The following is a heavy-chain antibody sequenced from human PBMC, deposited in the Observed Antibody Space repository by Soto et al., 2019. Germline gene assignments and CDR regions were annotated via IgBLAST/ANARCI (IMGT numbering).Heavy chain of an antibody. CDR2: IDTAGHT. Sequence: GGSLILSCGASGFTCSSFGMHWVRQGPGGGLEWVSGIDTAGHTYYPGSVKGQFTISRENAKNSLYLQMNSLTAEDTAVYYCVRENYVSGLKELDYWGPGTLVTVSS. V-gene: IGHV3-13*01. CDR3: VRENYVSGLKELDY. J-gene: IGHJ4*02. D-gene: IGHD3-16*01. CDR1: GFTCSSFG.